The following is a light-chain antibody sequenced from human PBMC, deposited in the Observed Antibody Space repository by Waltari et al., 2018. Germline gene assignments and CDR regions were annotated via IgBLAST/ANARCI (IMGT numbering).Light chain of an antibody. V-gene: IGKV3-20*01. Sequence: IVLLPSLATLSCSPEDSATFSCRASQSESSSYLAWYQQKPGKAPRLLIYGASSRATGIPDRISGSGSGTDFTLTISSLEPEDFAMYYCQQHGTSPFTFGQGTKVEIK. CDR2: GAS. CDR1: QSESSSY. J-gene: IGKJ2*01. CDR3: QQHGTSPFT.